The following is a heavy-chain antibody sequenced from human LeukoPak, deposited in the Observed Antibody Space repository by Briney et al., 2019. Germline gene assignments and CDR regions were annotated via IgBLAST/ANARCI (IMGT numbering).Heavy chain of an antibody. V-gene: IGHV3-20*04. CDR3: ARVGTSYGAFDM. J-gene: IGHJ3*02. Sequence: GGSLRLSCAASGFTFSSYEMNWVRQAPGKGLEWVSGINWSGGSTGYADSVKGRFTISRDNAKNSLYLQMTSLRAEDTALFYCARVGTSYGAFDMWGQGTMVTVSS. CDR1: GFTFSSYE. CDR2: INWSGGST. D-gene: IGHD1-26*01.